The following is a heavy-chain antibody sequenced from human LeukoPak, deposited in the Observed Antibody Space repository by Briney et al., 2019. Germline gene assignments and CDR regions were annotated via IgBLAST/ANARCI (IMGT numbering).Heavy chain of an antibody. CDR2: IYYSGST. Sequence: SETLSLTCTVSGGSISSSSYYWGWIRQPPGKGLEWIGSIYYSGSTYYNPSLKSRVTISVDTSKNQFSLKLSSVTAADTAVYYCARSEPNIVLIVYAIQAPFDYWGQGTLVTVSS. J-gene: IGHJ4*02. CDR1: GGSISSSSYY. CDR3: ARSEPNIVLIVYAIQAPFDY. V-gene: IGHV4-39*01. D-gene: IGHD2-8*01.